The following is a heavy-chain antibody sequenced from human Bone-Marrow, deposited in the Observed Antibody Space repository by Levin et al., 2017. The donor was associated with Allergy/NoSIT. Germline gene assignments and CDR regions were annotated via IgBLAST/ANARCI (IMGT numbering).Heavy chain of an antibody. CDR2: ISYDGSNK. CDR3: AGGDCSAPPYYYGMDV. V-gene: IGHV3-30*03. Sequence: GGSLRLSCAASGFTFSSYGMHWVRQAPGKGLEWVAVISYDGSNKYYADSVKGRFTISRDNSKNTLYLQMNSLRAEDTAVYYCAGGDCSAPPYYYGMDVWGQGTTVTVSS. J-gene: IGHJ6*02. D-gene: IGHD2-21*02. CDR1: GFTFSSYG.